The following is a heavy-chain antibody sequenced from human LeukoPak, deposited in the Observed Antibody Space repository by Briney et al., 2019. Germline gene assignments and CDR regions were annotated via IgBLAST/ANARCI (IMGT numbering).Heavy chain of an antibody. J-gene: IGHJ4*02. V-gene: IGHV3-11*01. D-gene: IGHD3/OR15-3a*01. CDR2: ISSSSSTI. CDR3: ARVRSAGGWTFDH. CDR1: GFTFSDYY. Sequence: GGSLRLSCAASGFTFSDYYMTWIRQAPGKGLEWISYISSSSSTIYYADSVKGRFTISGDNAKNSLYLQMNSLRAEDTAVYYCARVRSAGGWTFDHWGQGTLATVSS.